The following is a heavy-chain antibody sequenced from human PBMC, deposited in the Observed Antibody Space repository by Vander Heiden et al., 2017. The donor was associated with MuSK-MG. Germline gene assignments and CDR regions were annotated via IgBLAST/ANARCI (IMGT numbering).Heavy chain of an antibody. CDR1: GGSTSSCTYS. CDR2: IYYSGNT. J-gene: IGHJ4*02. CDR3: AMSNSYYYLDY. D-gene: IGHD3-16*02. V-gene: IGHV4-31*03. Sequence: QVQLQESGPGLVKPSQTLSLASTVSGGSTSSCTYSWSSIRQHPGEGLEWIGYIYYSGNTYYNPTLKSRVTISVDTSKNQFSLKLSSVTAADAAVYYCAMSNSYYYLDYWGQGTLVTVSS.